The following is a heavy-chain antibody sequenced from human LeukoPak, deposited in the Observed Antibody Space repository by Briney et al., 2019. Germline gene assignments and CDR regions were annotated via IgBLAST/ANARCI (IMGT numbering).Heavy chain of an antibody. J-gene: IGHJ4*02. D-gene: IGHD6-19*01. V-gene: IGHV1-69*04. Sequence: SVKVSCKASVDTVTSYTISWVRHAPGQALEWRGGSIAILGIANYAQKFQGRVTITADKSTSTAYMELSRLRSEDTAVYSCARDPRNIAVGEEGFSGYWGQGTLVTVSS. CDR3: ARDPRNIAVGEEGFSGY. CDR1: VDTVTSYT. CDR2: SIAILGIA.